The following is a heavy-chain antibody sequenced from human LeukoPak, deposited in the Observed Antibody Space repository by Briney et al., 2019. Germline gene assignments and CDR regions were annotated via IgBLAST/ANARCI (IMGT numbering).Heavy chain of an antibody. CDR1: GGSISGYY. CDR2: IYTSGST. D-gene: IGHD6-19*01. CDR3: AREAAVAGLFDY. V-gene: IGHV4-4*07. J-gene: IGHJ4*02. Sequence: SETLSLTCTVSGGSISGYYWSWIRQPAGKGLEWIGRIYTSGSTNYNPCLKSRVTMSVDTSKNQFSLKLSSVTAADTAVYYCAREAAVAGLFDYWGQGTLVTVSS.